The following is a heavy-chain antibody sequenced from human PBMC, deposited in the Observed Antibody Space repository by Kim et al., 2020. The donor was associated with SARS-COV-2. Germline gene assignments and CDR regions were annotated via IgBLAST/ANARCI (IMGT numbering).Heavy chain of an antibody. V-gene: IGHV1-69*06. CDR2: IIPIFGTA. CDR1: GGTFSSYA. J-gene: IGHJ5*02. CDR3: ARVLLWFGELLQFDP. D-gene: IGHD3-10*01. Sequence: SVKVSCKASGGTFSSYAISWVRQAPGQGLEWMGGIIPIFGTANYAQKFQGRVTITADKSTSTAYMELSSLRSEDTAVYYCARVLLWFGELLQFDPWGQGTLVTVSS.